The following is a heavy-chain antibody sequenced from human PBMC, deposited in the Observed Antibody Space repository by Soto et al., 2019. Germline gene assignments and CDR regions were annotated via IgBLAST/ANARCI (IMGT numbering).Heavy chain of an antibody. V-gene: IGHV1-18*04. CDR2: ISTYNGNT. CDR3: ARRVVYCSGGSWYHFDH. D-gene: IGHD2-15*01. J-gene: IGHJ4*02. CDR1: GYTFTTYG. Sequence: QVHLVQSGAEVKKPGASVKVSCKASGYTFTTYGISWVRQAPGHGLEWMGWISTYNGNTHYEQKLQGRVTLTTDTLPSTAYVELRGLRSDDTAVYYCARRVVYCSGGSWYHFDHWGQGPLVTGSS.